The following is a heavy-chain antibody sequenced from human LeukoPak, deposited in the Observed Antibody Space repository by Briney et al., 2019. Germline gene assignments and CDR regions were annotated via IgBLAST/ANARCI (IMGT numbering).Heavy chain of an antibody. CDR3: AKDHGSGLLYFDY. D-gene: IGHD6-19*01. J-gene: IGHJ4*02. CDR2: ISGSAEST. CDR1: GFTFSSYA. Sequence: GGSLRLSCAASGFTFSSYAMSWVRQAPGKGLEWVSAISGSAESTYYADSVKGQFTISRDNSKNTLYLQMNSLRAEDAALYYFAKDHGSGLLYFDYWGQGTLVTVSS. V-gene: IGHV3-23*01.